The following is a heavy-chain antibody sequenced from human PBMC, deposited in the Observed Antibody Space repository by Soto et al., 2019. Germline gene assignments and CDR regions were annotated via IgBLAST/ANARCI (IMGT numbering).Heavy chain of an antibody. CDR3: ARGRSVDTAMGDFDY. Sequence: ASVKVSCKASGYTFTSYGISWVRQAPGQGLEWMGWISAYNGNTNYAQKLQGRVTMTTDTSTSTAYMGLRSLRSDDTAVYYCARGRSVDTAMGDFDYWGQGTLVTVSS. D-gene: IGHD5-18*01. CDR2: ISAYNGNT. V-gene: IGHV1-18*01. CDR1: GYTFTSYG. J-gene: IGHJ4*02.